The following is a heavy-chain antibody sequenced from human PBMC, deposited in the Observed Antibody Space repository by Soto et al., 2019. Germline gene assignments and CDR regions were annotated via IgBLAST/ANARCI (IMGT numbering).Heavy chain of an antibody. Sequence: GGSLRLSCAASGFTFSSYEMNWVRQAPGKGLEWVSYISSSGSTIYYADSVKGRFTISRDNAKNSLYLQMNSLRAEDTAVYYCARDWSADIYGSGSYPDYFDYWGQGTLVTVSS. J-gene: IGHJ4*02. D-gene: IGHD3-10*01. CDR3: ARDWSADIYGSGSYPDYFDY. CDR2: ISSSGSTI. CDR1: GFTFSSYE. V-gene: IGHV3-48*03.